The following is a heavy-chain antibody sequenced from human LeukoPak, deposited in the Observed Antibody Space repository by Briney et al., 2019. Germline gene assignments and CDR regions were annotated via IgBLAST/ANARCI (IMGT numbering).Heavy chain of an antibody. Sequence: QPGGSMRLSCAASGFTFSNYAMSWVRQAPGKGREWFSAISGSGNTYYSDSVKGRFTISRDNSKNTLYLQMNSLRAEDTAIYYCVKKGDSQRGFTVYYFDYWGQGTLVTVSS. CDR2: ISGSGNT. D-gene: IGHD3-3*01. J-gene: IGHJ4*02. CDR1: GFTFSNYA. CDR3: VKKGDSQRGFTVYYFDY. V-gene: IGHV3-23*01.